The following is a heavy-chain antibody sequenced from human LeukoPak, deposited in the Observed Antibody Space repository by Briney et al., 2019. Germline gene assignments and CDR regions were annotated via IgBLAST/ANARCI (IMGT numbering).Heavy chain of an antibody. CDR1: GFTFSSYA. Sequence: GGSLRLSCAASGFTFSSYAMSWVRQAPGKGLEWVSAISGSGGSTYYADSVKGRFTISRDNSKNTLYLQMNSLRAEDTVVYYCAKDTEGTETTVTTIFDYWGQGTLVTVSS. J-gene: IGHJ4*02. V-gene: IGHV3-23*01. CDR3: AKDTEGTETTVTTIFDY. D-gene: IGHD4-17*01. CDR2: ISGSGGST.